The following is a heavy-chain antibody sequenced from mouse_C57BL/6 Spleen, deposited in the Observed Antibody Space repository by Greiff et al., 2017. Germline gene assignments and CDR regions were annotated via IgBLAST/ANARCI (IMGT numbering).Heavy chain of an antibody. J-gene: IGHJ3*01. D-gene: IGHD1-1*01. CDR3: ARPHYYGSSHGGFAY. Sequence: VQVVESGAELVKPGASVKISCKASGYAFSSYWMNWVKQRPGKGLEWIGQIYPGDGDTNYNGKFKGKATLTADKSSSTAYMQLSSLTSEDSAVYFCARPHYYGSSHGGFAYWGQGTLVTVSA. CDR2: IYPGDGDT. V-gene: IGHV1-80*01. CDR1: GYAFSSYW.